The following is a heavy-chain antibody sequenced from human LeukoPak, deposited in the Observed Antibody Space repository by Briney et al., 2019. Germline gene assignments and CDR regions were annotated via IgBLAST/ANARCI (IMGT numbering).Heavy chain of an antibody. CDR1: GGSFSGYY. V-gene: IGHV4-34*01. CDR2: INHSGST. Sequence: SETLSLTCAVYGGSFSGYYWSWIRQPPGKGLEWIGEINHSGSTNYNPSLKSRVTISVDTSKNQFSLKLSSVTAADTAVYHCAGDFSSSWFDYWGQGTLVTVSS. J-gene: IGHJ4*02. D-gene: IGHD6-13*01. CDR3: AGDFSSSWFDY.